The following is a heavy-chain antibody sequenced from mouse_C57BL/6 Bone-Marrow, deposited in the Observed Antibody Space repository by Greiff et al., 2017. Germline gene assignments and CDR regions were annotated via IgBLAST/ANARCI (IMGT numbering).Heavy chain of an antibody. CDR2: IDPENGDT. CDR1: GFNIKDDY. Sequence: EVKLVESGAELVRPGASVKLSCTASGFNIKDDYMHWVKQRPEQGLEWIGWIDPENGDTEYASKFQGKATITADTSSNTAYLQLSSLTSEDTAVYYCTTNYGSSYPYFDYWGQGTTLTVSS. D-gene: IGHD1-1*01. V-gene: IGHV14-4*01. CDR3: TTNYGSSYPYFDY. J-gene: IGHJ2*01.